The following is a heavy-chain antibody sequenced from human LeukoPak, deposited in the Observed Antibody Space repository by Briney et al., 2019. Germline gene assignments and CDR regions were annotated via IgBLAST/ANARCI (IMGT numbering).Heavy chain of an antibody. Sequence: ASVKVSCKASGYTFTSYYMHWVRQAPGQGLEWMGIINPSGGSTSYAQKFQGRVTMTRDMSTSTVYMELSSLRSEDTAVYYCAQEIYGDSTGGRFQHWGQGTLVTVSS. CDR2: INPSGGST. CDR3: AQEIYGDSTGGRFQH. V-gene: IGHV1-46*01. D-gene: IGHD4-17*01. CDR1: GYTFTSYY. J-gene: IGHJ1*01.